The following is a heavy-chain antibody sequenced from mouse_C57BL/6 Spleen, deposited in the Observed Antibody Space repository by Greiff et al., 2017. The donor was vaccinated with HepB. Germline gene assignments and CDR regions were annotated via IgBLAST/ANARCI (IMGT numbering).Heavy chain of an antibody. V-gene: IGHV1-81*01. CDR1: GYTFTSYG. CDR3: ASEDYGSSYVDY. Sequence: QVQLKQSGAELARPGASVKLSCKASGYTFTSYGISWVKQRTGQGLEWIGEIYPRSGNTYYNEKFKGKATLTADKSSSTAYMELRSLTSEDSAVYFCASEDYGSSYVDYWGQGTTLTVSS. CDR2: IYPRSGNT. J-gene: IGHJ2*01. D-gene: IGHD1-1*01.